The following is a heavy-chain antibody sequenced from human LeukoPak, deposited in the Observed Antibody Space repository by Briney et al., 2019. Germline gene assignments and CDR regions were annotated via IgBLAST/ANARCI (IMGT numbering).Heavy chain of an antibody. Sequence: SQTLSLTCTVSGGSISSGGSYWSWIRQHPGKGLEWIGYIYYSGSTYYNPSLKSRVTISVDTSKNQFSLKLSSVTAADTAVYYCARSSGYGYYFDYWGQGTLVTVSS. J-gene: IGHJ4*02. CDR2: IYYSGST. CDR3: ARSSGYGYYFDY. D-gene: IGHD5-18*01. CDR1: GGSISSGGSY. V-gene: IGHV4-31*03.